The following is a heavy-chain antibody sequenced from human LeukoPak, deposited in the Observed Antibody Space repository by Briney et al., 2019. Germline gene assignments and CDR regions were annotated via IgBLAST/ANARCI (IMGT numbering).Heavy chain of an antibody. CDR3: AKDFGGGNRPFDY. CDR2: ISGSGSHT. V-gene: IGHV3-23*01. J-gene: IGHJ4*02. D-gene: IGHD3-16*01. Sequence: PGGSLRLSCAASGFSFSSHAMNWVRQAPGKGLEWVSAISGSGSHTYYADSVRGRFTISRDNSKSTLYLQMNSLRAEDTAVYYCAKDFGGGNRPFDYWGQGTLVTVSS. CDR1: GFSFSSHA.